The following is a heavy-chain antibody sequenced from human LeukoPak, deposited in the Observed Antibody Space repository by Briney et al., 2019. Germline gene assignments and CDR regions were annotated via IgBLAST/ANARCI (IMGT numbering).Heavy chain of an antibody. V-gene: IGHV1-46*01. CDR3: ARGDIDRDIAVVDDAFDI. Sequence: ASVKVSCKASGYTFTRYYMHWVRQAPGQGLEWMGIINPSGGSTTYAQKFQGRVTMTRDTSTSTVYMELSSLRSEDTAAYYCARGDIDRDIAVVDDAFDIWGQGTMVTDSS. D-gene: IGHD6-19*01. J-gene: IGHJ3*02. CDR1: GYTFTRYY. CDR2: INPSGGST.